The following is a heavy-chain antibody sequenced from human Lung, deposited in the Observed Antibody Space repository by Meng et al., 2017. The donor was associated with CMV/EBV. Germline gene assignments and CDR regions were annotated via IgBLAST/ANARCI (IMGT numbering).Heavy chain of an antibody. Sequence: FGFHFNTYLRHWVRPAPGKGLVWVSLITSDGSSPTFAGSVKGPFTISRNNAKNTLYLQMNSLGAEDTALYYCAREYRLKYDSSGFDFWGQGTLVTVSS. J-gene: IGHJ4*02. V-gene: IGHV3-74*01. CDR1: GFHFNTYL. CDR3: AREYRLKYDSSGFDF. D-gene: IGHD3-22*01. CDR2: ITSDGSSP.